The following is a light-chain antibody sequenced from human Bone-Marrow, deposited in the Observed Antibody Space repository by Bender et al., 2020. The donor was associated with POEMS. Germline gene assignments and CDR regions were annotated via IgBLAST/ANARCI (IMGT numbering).Light chain of an antibody. V-gene: IGLV2-11*01. CDR3: CSYAGSYTLV. Sequence: QSALTQPRSVSGSPGQSVTISCTGTSSDVGGYNYVSWYQQHPGKAPKFMIYDVTKRPSGVPDRFSGSKSGNTASLTISGPQAEDEADYYCCSYAGSYTLVFGGGPKLTVL. J-gene: IGLJ3*02. CDR1: SSDVGGYNY. CDR2: DVT.